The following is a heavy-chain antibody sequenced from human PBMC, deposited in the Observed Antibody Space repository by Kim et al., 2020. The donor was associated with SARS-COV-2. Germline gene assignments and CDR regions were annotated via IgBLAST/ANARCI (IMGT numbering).Heavy chain of an antibody. V-gene: IGHV3-23*01. D-gene: IGHD3-3*01. CDR3: AKASTIFGVVISSPYFQH. Sequence: KGRFTISRDNSKNTLYLQMNSLGAEDTAVYYCAKASTIFGVVISSPYFQHWGQGTLVTVSS. J-gene: IGHJ1*01.